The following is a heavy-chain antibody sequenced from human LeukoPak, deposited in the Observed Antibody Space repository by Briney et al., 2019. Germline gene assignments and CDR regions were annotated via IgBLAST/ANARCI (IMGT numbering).Heavy chain of an antibody. J-gene: IGHJ4*02. Sequence: SDTLSLTRTVSLGSPSSYYWSWIRQPPGRGLEWIGYLYYSGSTNYNPSLKSRVTIPVHTSKKRFSLKLSSVTAAPTAGCYSAFAGSGKGAEPIDEGGQGPLVTV. V-gene: IGHV4-59*03. CDR2: LYYSGST. D-gene: IGHD3-10*01. CDR3: AFAGSGKGAEPIDE. CDR1: LGSPSSYY.